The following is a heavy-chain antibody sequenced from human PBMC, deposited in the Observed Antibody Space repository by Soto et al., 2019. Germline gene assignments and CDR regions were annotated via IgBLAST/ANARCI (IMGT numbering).Heavy chain of an antibody. Sequence: SETLSLTCAVYGGSFSGYYWSWIVQPPGKGLDWIGEINHSGSTNYNPSLKSRVTISVDTSKNQFSLKLSSVTAADTAVYYCARVSRQVTIFGVVISRYYYYGMDVWGQGTTVP. J-gene: IGHJ6*02. CDR3: ARVSRQVTIFGVVISRYYYYGMDV. CDR2: INHSGST. V-gene: IGHV4-34*01. D-gene: IGHD3-3*01. CDR1: GGSFSGYY.